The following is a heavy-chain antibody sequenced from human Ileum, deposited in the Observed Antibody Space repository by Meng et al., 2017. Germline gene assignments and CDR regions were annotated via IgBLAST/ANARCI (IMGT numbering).Heavy chain of an antibody. D-gene: IGHD3-16*02. J-gene: IGHJ3*01. CDR2: IYSGGGT. V-gene: IGHV3-53*04. CDR1: GFTVSNNY. Sequence: EVRLVESGGGLVLPGGSLRLSCAVSGFTVSNNYLSGVRQAPGKGLECVSIIYSGGGTHYADSVKGRFTISRHNSKNTLYLQMDSLRPEDTAIYYCARDRGRFTWGQGTMVTVSS. CDR3: ARDRGRFT.